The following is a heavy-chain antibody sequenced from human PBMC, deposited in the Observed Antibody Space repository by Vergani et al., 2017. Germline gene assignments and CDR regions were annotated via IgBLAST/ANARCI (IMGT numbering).Heavy chain of an antibody. CDR3: ARATDYSSSWYSDGMDV. Sequence: EVQLVESGGGLVQPGGSLRLSCAASGFTFSSYEMNWVRQAPGKGLEWVSYISSSGSTIYYADSVKGRFTISRDNAKNSLYLQMNSLRAEDTAVYYCARATDYSSSWYSDGMDVWGQGTTVTVSS. CDR1: GFTFSSYE. CDR2: ISSSGSTI. D-gene: IGHD6-13*01. V-gene: IGHV3-48*03. J-gene: IGHJ6*02.